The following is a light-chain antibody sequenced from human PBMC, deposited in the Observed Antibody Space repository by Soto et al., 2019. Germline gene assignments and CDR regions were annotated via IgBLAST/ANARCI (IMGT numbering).Light chain of an antibody. CDR3: SSYAGSNGV. CDR1: SSDVGTYNY. CDR2: EVS. J-gene: IGLJ3*02. Sequence: QSVLTQPASVSGSPGQSITISCSGTSSDVGTYNYVSWYQQYPGAAPKLIIYEVSNRPSGVSNRFSGSKSGNTASLSISGLQPEDEADYYCSSYAGSNGVFGGGTKLTVL. V-gene: IGLV2-14*01.